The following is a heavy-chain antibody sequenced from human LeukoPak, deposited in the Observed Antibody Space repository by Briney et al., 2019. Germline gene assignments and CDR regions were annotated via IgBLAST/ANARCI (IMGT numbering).Heavy chain of an antibody. Sequence: YPSETLSLTCTVSGGSMSGYFWAWSRRPAGKGLEWIGRIYSSGTTNYNLSRKSRVTMSLDTSNNQSALSLTSVTAADTAVYYCAREARGGSTYFDNWGQGTLVTVSS. D-gene: IGHD1-26*01. CDR1: GGSMSGYF. CDR2: IYSSGTT. CDR3: AREARGGSTYFDN. V-gene: IGHV4-4*07. J-gene: IGHJ4*02.